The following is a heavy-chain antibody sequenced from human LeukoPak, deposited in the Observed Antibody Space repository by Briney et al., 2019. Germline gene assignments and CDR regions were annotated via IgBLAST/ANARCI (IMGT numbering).Heavy chain of an antibody. D-gene: IGHD5-18*01. CDR1: GFTFSSYW. V-gene: IGHV3-74*01. CDR2: INSDGSST. Sequence: GGSLRLSCAASGFTFSSYWMHWVRQAPWKGLVWVSRINSDGSSTSYADSVKGRFTISRDNAKNTLYLQMNSLRAEDTAVYYCAREPDTAMVKGGFDAFDIWGQGTMVTVSS. J-gene: IGHJ3*02. CDR3: AREPDTAMVKGGFDAFDI.